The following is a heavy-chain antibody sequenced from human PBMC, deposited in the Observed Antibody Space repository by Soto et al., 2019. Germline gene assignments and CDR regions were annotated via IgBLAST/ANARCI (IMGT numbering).Heavy chain of an antibody. D-gene: IGHD5-12*01. V-gene: IGHV4-30-2*01. Sequence: PSETLSLTCAVSGGSISSGGYSWSWIRQPPGKGLEWIGYIYHSGSTYYNPSLKIRVTISVDRSKNQFSLKLSSVTAADTAVYYFARFRWLPSHGYFDYWGQGTLVTVSS. CDR3: ARFRWLPSHGYFDY. CDR1: GGSISSGGYS. J-gene: IGHJ4*02. CDR2: IYHSGST.